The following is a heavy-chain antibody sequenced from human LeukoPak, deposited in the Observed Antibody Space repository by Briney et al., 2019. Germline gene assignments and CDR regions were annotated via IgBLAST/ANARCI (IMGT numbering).Heavy chain of an antibody. CDR3: ARLGCSSTSCYSNGYYFDY. J-gene: IGHJ4*02. CDR2: IYPGDSDT. CDR1: GYSFTSYW. V-gene: IGHV5-51*01. D-gene: IGHD2-2*01. Sequence: GESLKISCKGSGYSFTSYWIGWVRQMPGKGLEWMGIIYPGDSDTRYSPSFQGQVTISADKSISTAYLQWSSLKAPDTAMYYCARLGCSSTSCYSNGYYFDYWGQGTLVTVSS.